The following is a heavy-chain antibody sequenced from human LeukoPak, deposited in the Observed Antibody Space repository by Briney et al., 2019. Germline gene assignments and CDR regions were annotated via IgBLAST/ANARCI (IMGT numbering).Heavy chain of an antibody. V-gene: IGHV7-4-1*02. CDR2: INTNTGNP. CDR3: ARDPKITMVRGAFDWFDP. CDR1: GHTFTSYA. Sequence: ASVKVSCKASGHTFTSYAMNWVRQAPGQGLEWMGWINTNTGNPTYAQGFTGRFVFSLDTSVSTAYLQISSLKAEDTAVYYCARDPKITMVRGAFDWFDPWGQGTLVTVSS. J-gene: IGHJ5*02. D-gene: IGHD3-10*01.